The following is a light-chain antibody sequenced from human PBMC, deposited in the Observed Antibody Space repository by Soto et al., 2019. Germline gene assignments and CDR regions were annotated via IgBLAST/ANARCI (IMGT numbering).Light chain of an antibody. V-gene: IGKV3-20*01. CDR2: GVS. J-gene: IGKJ1*01. CDR1: QSVTSNY. CDR3: QQYDSSPRT. Sequence: DIVLTQSPGTLSLSPGEKASLSCRASQSVTSNYLAWYQQKPGQAPRLLIYGVSTGATGIPDRFSGSGSGTDFTLTTNRLEPEDFAVYYCQQYDSSPRTFGQGTKVDNK.